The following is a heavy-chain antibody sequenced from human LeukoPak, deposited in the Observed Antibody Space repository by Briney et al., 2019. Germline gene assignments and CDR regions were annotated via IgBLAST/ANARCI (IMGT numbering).Heavy chain of an antibody. CDR1: GFTFSSYA. Sequence: PGRSLRLSCAASGFTFSSYAMQWVRQAPGKGVEGVAVISYDGSNKYYADSVKGRFTISRDNSKNTLYLQMNSLRAEDTAVYYCARDRWELLLLWYFDLWGRGTLVTVSS. D-gene: IGHD1-26*01. CDR2: ISYDGSNK. J-gene: IGHJ2*01. CDR3: ARDRWELLLLWYFDL. V-gene: IGHV3-30-3*01.